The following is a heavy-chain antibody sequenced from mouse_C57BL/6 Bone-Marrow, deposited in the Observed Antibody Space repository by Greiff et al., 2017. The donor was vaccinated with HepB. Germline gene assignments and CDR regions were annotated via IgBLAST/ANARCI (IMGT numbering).Heavy chain of an antibody. D-gene: IGHD1-1*01. CDR1: GYTFTSYG. CDR3: ARSSTTVVAPYAMDY. V-gene: IGHV1-81*01. Sequence: QVQLQQSGAELARPGASVKLSCKASGYTFTSYGISWVKQRTGQGLEWIGEIYPRSGNTYYNEKFKGKATLTADKSSSTAYMELRSLTSEDFAVYFCARSSTTVVAPYAMDYWGQGTSVTVSS. CDR2: IYPRSGNT. J-gene: IGHJ4*01.